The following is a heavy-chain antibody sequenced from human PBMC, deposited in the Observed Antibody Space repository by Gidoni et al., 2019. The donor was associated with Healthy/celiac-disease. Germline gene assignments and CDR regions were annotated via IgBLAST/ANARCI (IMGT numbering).Heavy chain of an antibody. CDR2: IMWNSGSI. Sequence: EVQLLESGGGLVQPGRSLRRSCAASGFSCTDYAMHWVRQAPWKGLEWVSGIMWNSGSIGYADSVKGRFTISRDNAKNSLYLQMNSLRAEDTALYYCAKDTAGDQVTDAFDIWGQGTMVTVSS. J-gene: IGHJ3*02. CDR3: AKDTAGDQVTDAFDI. CDR1: GFSCTDYA. V-gene: IGHV3-9*01. D-gene: IGHD7-27*01.